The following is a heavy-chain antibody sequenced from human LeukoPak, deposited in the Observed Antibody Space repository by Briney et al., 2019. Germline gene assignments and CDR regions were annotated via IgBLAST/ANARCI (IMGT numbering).Heavy chain of an antibody. D-gene: IGHD2-2*01. CDR2: IWYDGSNK. V-gene: IGHV3-33*01. CDR1: GFTFSSYG. J-gene: IGHJ5*02. CDR3: ARKSGVAAAHNWFDP. Sequence: GRSLRLSCAASGFTFSSYGMHWVRQAPGKGLEWVAVIWYDGSNKYYADSVKGRFTISRDNSKNTLYLQMNSLRAEDTAVYYCARKSGVAAAHNWFDPWGQGTLVTVSS.